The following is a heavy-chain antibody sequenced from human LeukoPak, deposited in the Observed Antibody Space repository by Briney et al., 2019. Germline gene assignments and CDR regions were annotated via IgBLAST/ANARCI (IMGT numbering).Heavy chain of an antibody. CDR3: ARVLAIRDYYYYYMDV. Sequence: SETLSLTCAVYGGSFSGYYWSWIRQPPGKGLEWIGEINHSGSTNYNPSLKSRVTISVDTSKNQISLKLSSVTAADTAVYYCARVLAIRDYYYYYMDVWGKGTTVTVSS. CDR1: GGSFSGYY. D-gene: IGHD2-21*01. V-gene: IGHV4-34*01. CDR2: INHSGST. J-gene: IGHJ6*03.